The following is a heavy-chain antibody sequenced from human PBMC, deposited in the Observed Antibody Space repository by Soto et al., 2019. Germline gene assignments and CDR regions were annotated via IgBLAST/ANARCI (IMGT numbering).Heavy chain of an antibody. CDR2: IYYSGST. J-gene: IGHJ5*02. D-gene: IGHD4-4*01. V-gene: IGHV4-59*01. Sequence: SETLSLTCTVSGGSISSYYWSWIRQPPGKGLEWIGYIYYSGSTNYNPSLKSRVNISVDTSKNQFSLKLSSVTAADTAVYYCASSYSNYENWFDPWGQGTLVTVSS. CDR1: GGSISSYY. CDR3: ASSYSNYENWFDP.